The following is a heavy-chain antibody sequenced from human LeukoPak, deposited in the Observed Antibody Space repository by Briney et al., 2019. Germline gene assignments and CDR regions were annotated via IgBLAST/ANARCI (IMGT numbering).Heavy chain of an antibody. CDR2: IIPIFGTA. V-gene: IGHV1-69*13. CDR3: ARDRSITIFGVVTPDWYFDL. CDR1: GGTFSSYA. D-gene: IGHD3-3*01. Sequence: ASVKVSCKASGGTFSSYAISWVRQAPGQGLGWMGGIIPIFGTANYTQKFQGRVTITADESTSTAYMELSSLRSEDTAVYYCARDRSITIFGVVTPDWYFDLWGRGTLVTVSS. J-gene: IGHJ2*01.